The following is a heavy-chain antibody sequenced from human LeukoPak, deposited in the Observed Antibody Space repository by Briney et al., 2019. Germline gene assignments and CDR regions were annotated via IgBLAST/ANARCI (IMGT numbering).Heavy chain of an antibody. J-gene: IGHJ5*02. CDR1: GYTFTGYY. Sequence: ASVKVSCKASGYTFTGYYMQWVRQAPGQGLEWMGWINPNSGGTNYAQKFQGRVTMTRDTSISTAYMELSRLRSDDTAVYYCARTRHCSGGSCPNWFDPWGQGTLVTVSS. V-gene: IGHV1-2*02. CDR2: INPNSGGT. D-gene: IGHD2-15*01. CDR3: ARTRHCSGGSCPNWFDP.